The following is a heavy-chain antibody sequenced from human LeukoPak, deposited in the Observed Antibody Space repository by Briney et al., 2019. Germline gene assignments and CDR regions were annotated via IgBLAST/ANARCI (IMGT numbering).Heavy chain of an antibody. J-gene: IGHJ6*03. CDR2: ITSSSIYT. CDR1: GFTFSTYN. Sequence: PGGSLRLSCGASGFTFSTYNMNWVRQAPGKGLEWVSSITSSSIYTFYADSVKGRFTISRDNAKNSLYLQMNSLRAEDTALYYCARELRFLEWLAPWDYYMDVWGKGTTVTVSS. CDR3: ARELRFLEWLAPWDYYMDV. D-gene: IGHD3-3*01. V-gene: IGHV3-21*04.